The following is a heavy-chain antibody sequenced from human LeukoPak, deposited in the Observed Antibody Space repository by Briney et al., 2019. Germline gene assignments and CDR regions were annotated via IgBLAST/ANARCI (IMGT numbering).Heavy chain of an antibody. J-gene: IGHJ5*02. CDR1: GFTFSDYY. V-gene: IGHV3-11*04. Sequence: GGSLRLSCAASGFTFSDYYMNWIRQAPGKGLEWISYISSSGTTMYYADSVKGRFTISRDNAKNSLYLQMNSLRAEDTAVYYCARDWVSHGDHINWFDPWGQGTLVTVSS. CDR3: ARDWVSHGDHINWFDP. D-gene: IGHD4-17*01. CDR2: ISSSGTTM.